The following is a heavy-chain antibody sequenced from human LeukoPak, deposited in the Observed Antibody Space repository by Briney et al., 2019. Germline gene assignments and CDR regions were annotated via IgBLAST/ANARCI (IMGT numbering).Heavy chain of an antibody. V-gene: IGHV1-46*01. CDR2: INPSGGST. D-gene: IGHD3-22*01. CDR3: GRDLNRSGYTREGRFDP. J-gene: IGHJ5*02. CDR1: GYTFTSYY. Sequence: ASVKVSCKASGYTFTSYYMHWVRQAPGQGLEWMGIINPSGGSTSYAQKFQGRVTMTRDMSTSTVYMELSSLRSEDTAVYYCGRDLNRSGYTREGRFDPWGQGTLVTVSS.